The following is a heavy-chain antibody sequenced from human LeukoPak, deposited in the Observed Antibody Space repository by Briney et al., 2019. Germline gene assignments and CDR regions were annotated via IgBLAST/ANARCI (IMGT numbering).Heavy chain of an antibody. D-gene: IGHD3-22*01. J-gene: IGHJ4*02. CDR1: GFSFSSYS. CDR2: ISFSGTYI. V-gene: IGHV3-21*01. CDR3: VRDSFDGSLYYGQDY. Sequence: GGSLRLSCAASGFSFSSYSMNWVRQAPGKGLEWVSSISFSGTYIYYADSLKGRITISRDNARRSLFLQMNSLRAEDTAVYYCVRDSFDGSLYYGQDYWGLGSLVTVSS.